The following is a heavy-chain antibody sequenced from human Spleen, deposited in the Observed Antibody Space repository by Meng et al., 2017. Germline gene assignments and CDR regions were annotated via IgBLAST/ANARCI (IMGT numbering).Heavy chain of an antibody. CDR3: QWLSTHPPDQ. J-gene: IGHJ4*01. D-gene: IGHD3-22*01. V-gene: IGHV3-15*05. CDR1: GLTFRNAW. Sequence: VGGGGSGGDLVRPGGSLRVSGAASGLTFRNAWMRWVRQAPGKGLEWVGRIKSKTDGGTRDYAAPVKGRFTLSRDDSKNILYLQMNSLITEDTAVYYCQWLSTHPPDQWGQGTLVTVSS. CDR2: IKSKTDGGTR.